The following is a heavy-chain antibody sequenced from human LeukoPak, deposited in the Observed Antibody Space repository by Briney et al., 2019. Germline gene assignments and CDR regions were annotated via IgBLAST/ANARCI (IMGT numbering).Heavy chain of an antibody. CDR3: ARDTGGGYSCYDC. V-gene: IGHV3-7*01. D-gene: IGHD5-18*01. CDR2: IKQDGSEK. Sequence: GGSLRLSCAASGFTFSSYWMTWIRQAPGKGLEWVANIKQDGSEKYYVDSVKGRFTISRDNAKNSLNLQMNSLRAEDTAVYYCARDTGGGYSCYDCWGQGTLVTVSS. CDR1: GFTFSSYW. J-gene: IGHJ4*02.